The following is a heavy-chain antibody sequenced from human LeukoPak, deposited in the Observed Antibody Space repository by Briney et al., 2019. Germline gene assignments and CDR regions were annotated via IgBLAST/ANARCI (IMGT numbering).Heavy chain of an antibody. J-gene: IGHJ4*02. V-gene: IGHV3-53*01. Sequence: PGGSLRLSCAASGFTVSSNYMSWVRQAPGKGLEWVSVIYSGGSTYYADSVKGRFTISRDNSKNTLYLQMNSLRAEDTAVYYCAKGLAMIGHYFDYWGQGTLVTVST. CDR2: IYSGGST. CDR3: AKGLAMIGHYFDY. CDR1: GFTVSSNY. D-gene: IGHD3-22*01.